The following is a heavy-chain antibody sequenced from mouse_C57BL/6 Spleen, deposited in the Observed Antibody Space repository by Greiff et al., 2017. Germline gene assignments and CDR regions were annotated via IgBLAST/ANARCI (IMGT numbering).Heavy chain of an antibody. Sequence: QVHVKQSGPGLVQPSQSLSITCTVSGFSLTSYGVHWVRQSPGKGLEWLGVIWRGGSTDYNAAFMSRLSITKDNSKSQVFFKMNSLQADDTAIYYCAKRGLTGDYYAMDYWGQGTSVTVSS. CDR3: AKRGLTGDYYAMDY. CDR2: IWRGGST. CDR1: GFSLTSYG. J-gene: IGHJ4*01. D-gene: IGHD4-1*01. V-gene: IGHV2-5*01.